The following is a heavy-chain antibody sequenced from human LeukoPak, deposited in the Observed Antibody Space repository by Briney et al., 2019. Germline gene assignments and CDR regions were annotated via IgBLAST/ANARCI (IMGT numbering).Heavy chain of an antibody. CDR3: ATSPLRYCSGGSCYFDY. CDR1: GFTVSSNY. D-gene: IGHD2-15*01. J-gene: IGHJ4*02. Sequence: GGSLRLSCAASGFTVSSNYMSWVRQAPGKGLEWVANIKQDGSEKYYVDSVKGRFTISRDNAKNSLYLQMNSLRAEDTAVYYCATSPLRYCSGGSCYFDYWGQGTLVTVSS. CDR2: IKQDGSEK. V-gene: IGHV3-7*01.